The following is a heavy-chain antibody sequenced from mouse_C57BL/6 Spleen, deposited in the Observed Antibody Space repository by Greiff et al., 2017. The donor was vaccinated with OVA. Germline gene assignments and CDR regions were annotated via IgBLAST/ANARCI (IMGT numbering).Heavy chain of an antibody. CDR1: GFTFSHYW. V-gene: IGHV6-3*01. CDR3: TAYGSSPYYYAMDY. CDR2: IRLKSDNYAT. J-gene: IGHJ4*01. D-gene: IGHD1-1*01. Sequence: EVQLVESGGGLVQPGGSMKLSCVASGFTFSHYWMNWVRQSPEKGLEWVAQIRLKSDNYATHYAESLKRRLTISRDDSKSSVYLQMNNLRAEDTGIYYCTAYGSSPYYYAMDYWGQGTSVTVSS.